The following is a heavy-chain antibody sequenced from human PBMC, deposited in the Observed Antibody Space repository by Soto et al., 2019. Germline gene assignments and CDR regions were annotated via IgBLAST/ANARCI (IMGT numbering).Heavy chain of an antibody. D-gene: IGHD6-13*01. CDR1: GGSISSSDYH. Sequence: SETLSLTCTVSGGSISSSDYHWSWIRQPPGEGLEWIGYVSYSGSTSYTPSLKSRVTMSVDTSKNQFSLRLNSVTTADTAVYYCASVKSIAATYFDYWGQGTLVTVSS. CDR2: VSYSGST. CDR3: ASVKSIAATYFDY. V-gene: IGHV4-30-4*01. J-gene: IGHJ4*02.